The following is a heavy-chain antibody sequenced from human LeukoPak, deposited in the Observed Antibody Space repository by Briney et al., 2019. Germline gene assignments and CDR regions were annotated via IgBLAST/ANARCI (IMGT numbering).Heavy chain of an antibody. D-gene: IGHD6-13*01. CDR1: GGSLSNYY. Sequence: PSETLSLTCTVSGGSLSNYYWTWIRQPPGKGLEWIGYISFTGSTNYNLSLKSRLTMSVDTSNNQFSLNLNSVTAADTAVYYCARVLRQAADTAFNIWGQGTMVTVSS. J-gene: IGHJ3*02. V-gene: IGHV4-59*01. CDR3: ARVLRQAADTAFNI. CDR2: ISFTGST.